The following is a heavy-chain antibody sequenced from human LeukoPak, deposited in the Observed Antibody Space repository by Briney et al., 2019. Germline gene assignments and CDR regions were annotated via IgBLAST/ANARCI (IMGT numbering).Heavy chain of an antibody. Sequence: ASVKVSCKASGYTFTGYYMHWGRHAPGQGLEWMGWINPNSGGTNYAQKFQGRVTMTRDTSISTAYMELSRLRSDDTAVYYCARGLAVAGPGPDYWGQGTLVTVSS. D-gene: IGHD6-19*01. CDR1: GYTFTGYY. CDR3: ARGLAVAGPGPDY. J-gene: IGHJ4*02. V-gene: IGHV1-2*02. CDR2: INPNSGGT.